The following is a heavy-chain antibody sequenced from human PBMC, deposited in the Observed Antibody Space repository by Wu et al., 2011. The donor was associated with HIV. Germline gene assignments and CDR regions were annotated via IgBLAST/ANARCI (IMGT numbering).Heavy chain of an antibody. CDR2: IIPIFGTR. D-gene: IGHD6-19*01. CDR3: AARMAGAGED. CDR1: GYTFTDFY. Sequence: QVQLVQSGADMRKPGASVKVSCKASGYTFTDFYMYWVRQAPGQGLEWMGGIIPIFGTRNVAQKFQGRITITRDDSASTTYMELSNLRLADTAVYYCAARMAGAGEDWGQGTLVSVSS. V-gene: IGHV1-69*01. J-gene: IGHJ4*02.